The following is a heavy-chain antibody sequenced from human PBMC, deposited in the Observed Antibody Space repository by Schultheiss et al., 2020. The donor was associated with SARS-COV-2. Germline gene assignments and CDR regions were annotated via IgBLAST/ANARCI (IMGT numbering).Heavy chain of an antibody. CDR1: GGSISSSSYY. CDR3: ARQVDGSYYYYYYMDV. V-gene: IGHV4-39*01. Sequence: SETLSLTCTVSGGSISSSSYYWGWIRQPPGKGLEWIGEINHSGSTNYNPSLKSRVTISVDTSKNQFSLKLSSVTAADTAVYYCARQVDGSYYYYYYMDVWGKGTTVTVSS. CDR2: INHSGST. J-gene: IGHJ6*03. D-gene: IGHD1-26*01.